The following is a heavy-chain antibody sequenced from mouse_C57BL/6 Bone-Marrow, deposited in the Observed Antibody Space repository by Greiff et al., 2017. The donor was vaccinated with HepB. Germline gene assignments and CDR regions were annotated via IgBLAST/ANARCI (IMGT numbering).Heavy chain of an antibody. CDR1: GYTFTDYY. CDR2: IYPGSGNT. V-gene: IGHV1-76*01. J-gene: IGHJ2*01. D-gene: IGHD1-1*01. CDR3: ARWDYGSRNY. Sequence: VQVVESGAELVRPGASVKLSCKASGYTFTDYYINWVKQRPGQGLEWIARIYPGSGNTYYNEKFKGKATLTAEKSSSTAYMQLSSLTSEDSAVYFCARWDYGSRNYWGQGTTLTVSS.